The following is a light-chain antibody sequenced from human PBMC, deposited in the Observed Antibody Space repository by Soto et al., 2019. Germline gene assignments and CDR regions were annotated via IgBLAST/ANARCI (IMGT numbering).Light chain of an antibody. V-gene: IGKV1-5*01. Sequence: DIQMTQSPSTLSGSVGDRVTITCRASQTISSWLAWYQQKPGKAPKLLIYDASSLESGVPSRFSGSGSGTEFTLTISSLQPDDFATYYCQQYTSYSRTFGQGTNVDIK. CDR1: QTISSW. CDR3: QQYTSYSRT. J-gene: IGKJ1*01. CDR2: DAS.